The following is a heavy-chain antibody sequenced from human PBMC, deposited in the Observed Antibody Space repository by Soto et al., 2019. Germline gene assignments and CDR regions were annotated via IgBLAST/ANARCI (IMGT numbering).Heavy chain of an antibody. CDR2: MNPNRNNT. CDR1: GYTFASYD. J-gene: IGHJ5*01. Sequence: QVQLVQSGAEVKTPGASVKVSCKASGYTFASYDINWVRQASGQGLEWMGWMNPNRNNTGYAQKFQGRLTMTRDIALSIAHMELGSLRNEDTAVYYCARSDGYHFNWLDSWGQGTLVTVSA. V-gene: IGHV1-8*01. CDR3: ARSDGYHFNWLDS. D-gene: IGHD2-21*01.